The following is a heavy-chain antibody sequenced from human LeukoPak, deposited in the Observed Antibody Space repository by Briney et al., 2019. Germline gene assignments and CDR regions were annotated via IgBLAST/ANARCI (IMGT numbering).Heavy chain of an antibody. CDR3: AREDGSGYYYGMDV. Sequence: PGGSLRLSCAASGFTVSSNYMSWVRQAPGKGLEWVSVIYSGGSTYYADSVKGRFTISRGNSKNTLYLQMNSLRAEDTAVYYCAREDGSGYYYGMDVWGQGTTVTVSS. CDR1: GFTVSSNY. V-gene: IGHV3-66*01. D-gene: IGHD3-22*01. CDR2: IYSGGST. J-gene: IGHJ6*02.